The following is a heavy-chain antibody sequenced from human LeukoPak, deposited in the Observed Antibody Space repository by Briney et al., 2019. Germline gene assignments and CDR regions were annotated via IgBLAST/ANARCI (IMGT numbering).Heavy chain of an antibody. V-gene: IGHV3-23*01. CDR3: AKGGRWDYYDSSH. Sequence: PGGSLRLSCAASGLTFSSFAMTWVRQAPGKGLEWVPGISGSGSTTYYADSVKGRFTISRDNSKNTLYLQMNSLRVEDTAIYYCAKGGRWDYYDSSHWGQGTMVTVSS. CDR1: GLTFSSFA. CDR2: ISGSGSTT. D-gene: IGHD3-22*01. J-gene: IGHJ3*01.